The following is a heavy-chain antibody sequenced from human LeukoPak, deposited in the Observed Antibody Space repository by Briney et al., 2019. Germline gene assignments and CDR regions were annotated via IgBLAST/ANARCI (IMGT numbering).Heavy chain of an antibody. CDR1: GGSISSGDYY. D-gene: IGHD2-15*01. J-gene: IGHJ6*03. CDR3: ARDHGGRNYYYMDV. CDR2: IYYSGST. V-gene: IGHV4-30-4*08. Sequence: SETLSLTCTVSGGSISSGDYYWSWIRQPPGKGLEWIGYIYYSGSTYYNPSLKSRVTISVDTSKNQFSLKLSSVTAADTAVYYCARDHGGRNYYYMDVWGKGTTVTVSS.